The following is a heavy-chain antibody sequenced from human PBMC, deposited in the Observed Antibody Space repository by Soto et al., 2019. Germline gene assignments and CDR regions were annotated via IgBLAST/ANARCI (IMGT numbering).Heavy chain of an antibody. D-gene: IGHD4-17*01. J-gene: IGHJ5*02. V-gene: IGHV4-38-2*01. Sequence: SETLSLTCAVSGYSLSSGYYWGWIRPPPGKGLEWIASIYHSGSTYYNPSLKSRVTISVDTSKNQFSLQLTSVTAADTAVYYCGRGVATVTPRWLEPWGQGIMVTVS. CDR1: GYSLSSGYY. CDR3: GRGVATVTPRWLEP. CDR2: IYHSGST.